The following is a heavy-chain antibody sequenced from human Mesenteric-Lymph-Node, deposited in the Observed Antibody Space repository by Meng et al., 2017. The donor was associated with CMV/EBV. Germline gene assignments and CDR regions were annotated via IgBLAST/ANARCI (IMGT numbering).Heavy chain of an antibody. V-gene: IGHV4-38-2*02. CDR3: ARDPGLDWGSRAMPSFQY. D-gene: IGHD2-2*01. J-gene: IGHJ4*02. Sequence: GSLRLSCRVSGYSITSGYYWGWIRQPPGKGLEWIGSICHDGGTQYNPSLKSRVAISVDTSKNQFSLKLNSVAAADTAVYYCARDPGLDWGSRAMPSFQYWGQGTLVTVSS. CDR2: ICHDGGT. CDR1: GYSITSGYY.